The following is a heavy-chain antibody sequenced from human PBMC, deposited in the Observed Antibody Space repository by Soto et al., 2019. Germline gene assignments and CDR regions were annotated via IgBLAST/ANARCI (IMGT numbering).Heavy chain of an antibody. D-gene: IGHD5-18*01. CDR3: ARGYSYGGDYYGMDV. J-gene: IGHJ6*02. V-gene: IGHV3-30-3*01. Sequence: GGSLRLSCAASGFTFSSYAMHWVRQAPGKGLEWVAVISYDGSNKYYADSVKGRFTISRDNSKNTLYLQMNSLRAEDTAVYYCARGYSYGGDYYGMDVWGQGPTVTVS. CDR2: ISYDGSNK. CDR1: GFTFSSYA.